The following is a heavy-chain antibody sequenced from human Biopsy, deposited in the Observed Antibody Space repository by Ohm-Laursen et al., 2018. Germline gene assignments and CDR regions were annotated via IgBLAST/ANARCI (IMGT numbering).Heavy chain of an antibody. Sequence: GTLSLTCTVSGASISAYYWSWIRQPPGKGLEWIGYISYSRDTNYNPSLKSRITISVDTSKNHLSLRLTSVTAADTAVYYCARHAPSYSGSYWRYFDLWGRGTLVTVSS. CDR2: ISYSRDT. J-gene: IGHJ2*01. D-gene: IGHD1-26*01. CDR3: ARHAPSYSGSYWRYFDL. CDR1: GASISAYY. V-gene: IGHV4-59*08.